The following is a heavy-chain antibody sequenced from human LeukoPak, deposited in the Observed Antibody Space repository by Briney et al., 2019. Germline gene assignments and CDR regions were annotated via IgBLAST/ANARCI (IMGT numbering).Heavy chain of an antibody. D-gene: IGHD1-1*01. CDR2: IIPILGIA. V-gene: IGHV1-69*04. J-gene: IGHJ4*02. CDR3: AGIGWNVGY. CDR1: GGTFSSYA. Sequence: SVKVSCKASGGTFSSYAISWVQQAPGQGLEWMGRIIPILGIANYAQKFQGRVTITADKSTSTAYVELSSLRSEDTAVYYCAGIGWNVGYWGQGTLVTVSS.